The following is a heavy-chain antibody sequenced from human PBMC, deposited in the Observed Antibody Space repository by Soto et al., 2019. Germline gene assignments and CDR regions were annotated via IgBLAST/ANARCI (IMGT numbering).Heavy chain of an antibody. D-gene: IGHD3-22*01. Sequence: QVQLVESGGGVVQPGRSLRLSCAASGFTFSSYAMHWVRQAPCKGLEGVAVISYDGSNKYYAASVKGRFTISRDNSKNTLYLQMNSLRAEDTAVYYCARDYYDSSPSTEWCFDYWGQGTLVTVSS. CDR3: ARDYYDSSPSTEWCFDY. CDR2: ISYDGSNK. V-gene: IGHV3-30-3*01. J-gene: IGHJ4*02. CDR1: GFTFSSYA.